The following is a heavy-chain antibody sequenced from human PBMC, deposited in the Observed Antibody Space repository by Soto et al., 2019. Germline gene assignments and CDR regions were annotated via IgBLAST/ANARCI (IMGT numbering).Heavy chain of an antibody. D-gene: IGHD2-21*01. CDR2: ISYDGSHK. CDR3: AKDGAPRYCGRNSCPPGGAY. J-gene: IGHJ4*02. CDR1: GFTFSNYG. Sequence: QVQLVESGGGVVQPGRSLRLSCAGSGFTFSNYGLHWVRQAPGKGLEWVAVISYDGSHKYYADSVKGRFTISRDNSNNMLYLQMDSLRAEDTAWFFFAKDGAPRYCGRNSCPPGGAYWGQGTLVTVSP. V-gene: IGHV3-30*18.